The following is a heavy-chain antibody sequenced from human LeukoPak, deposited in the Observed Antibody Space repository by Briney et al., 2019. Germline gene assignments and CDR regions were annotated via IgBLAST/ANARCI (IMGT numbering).Heavy chain of an antibody. Sequence: GGSLRLSCAASGFTFSSYSMNWVRQAPGKGLEWVSHITASGTAMFYADSVKGRLTISRDNAKNSLYLQMNSLRDEDTVVYYCASSGSYRFDYWGQGTLVTVSS. J-gene: IGHJ4*02. V-gene: IGHV3-48*02. CDR2: ITASGTAM. CDR1: GFTFSSYS. CDR3: ASSGSYRFDY. D-gene: IGHD1-26*01.